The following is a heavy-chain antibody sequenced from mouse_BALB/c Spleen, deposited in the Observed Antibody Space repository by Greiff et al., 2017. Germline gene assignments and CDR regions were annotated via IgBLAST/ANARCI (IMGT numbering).Heavy chain of an antibody. D-gene: IGHD2-14*01. CDR3: TRVYRFYAMDY. Sequence: DVKLQESGPGLVKPSQSLYLTCSVTGYSITSGYYWYWIRQFPGNKLEWMGYISYDGSNNYNPSLKNRISITRDTSKNQFFLKFNSVTTEATATYYCTRVYRFYAMDYWGQGTSVTVSS. V-gene: IGHV3-6*02. CDR1: GYSITSGYY. CDR2: ISYDGSN. J-gene: IGHJ4*01.